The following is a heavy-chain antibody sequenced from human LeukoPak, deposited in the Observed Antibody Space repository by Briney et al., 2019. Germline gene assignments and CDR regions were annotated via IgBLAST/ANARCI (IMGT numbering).Heavy chain of an antibody. V-gene: IGHV3-30*02. CDR2: IRYDGSNK. D-gene: IGHD3-22*01. Sequence: PGGSLRLSCAASGFTFSSYGMHWVRQAPGKGLEWVAFIRYDGSNKYYADSVKGRFTISRDNSKNTLYLQMNSLRAEDTAVYYCAKDRMNYYDSSGSEFDYWGQGTLVTVSS. CDR1: GFTFSSYG. CDR3: AKDRMNYYDSSGSEFDY. J-gene: IGHJ4*02.